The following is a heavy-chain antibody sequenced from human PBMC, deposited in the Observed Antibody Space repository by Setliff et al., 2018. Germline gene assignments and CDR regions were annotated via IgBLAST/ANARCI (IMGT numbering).Heavy chain of an antibody. V-gene: IGHV3-66*02. CDR2: IYSGGST. CDR3: ASTEYSSSSSYYYYYMDV. CDR1: GFTVSSNY. Sequence: LSLSCAASGFTVSSNYMSWVRQAPGKGLEWVSVIYSGGSTYYADSVKGRFTISRDNSKNTLYLQMNSLRAEDTAVYYCASTEYSSSSSYYYYYMDVWGKGTTVTVSS. J-gene: IGHJ6*03. D-gene: IGHD6-6*01.